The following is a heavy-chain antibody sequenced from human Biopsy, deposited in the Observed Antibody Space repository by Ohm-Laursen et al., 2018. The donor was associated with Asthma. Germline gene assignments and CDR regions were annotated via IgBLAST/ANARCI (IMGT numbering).Heavy chain of an antibody. Sequence: SLRLSCAASGFTFRHYALHWVRQAPGKGLEWVAFILSDGGEPSYADSVKGRFTISRDNAKNTLYLQMNSLRAEDTAVYYCAKARIHHFYDSSGYYQHDWGQGTLVTVSS. J-gene: IGHJ4*02. CDR2: ILSDGGEP. CDR1: GFTFRHYA. D-gene: IGHD3-22*01. CDR3: AKARIHHFYDSSGYYQHD. V-gene: IGHV3-33*03.